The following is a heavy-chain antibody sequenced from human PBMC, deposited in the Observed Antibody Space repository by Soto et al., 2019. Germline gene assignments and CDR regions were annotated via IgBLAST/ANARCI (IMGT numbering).Heavy chain of an antibody. CDR2: INPNGGST. D-gene: IGHD6-6*01. CDR3: TRGLASGDY. V-gene: IGHV1-46*03. Sequence: QVQLVQPGAEVKKPGASVKFSCKASGYIFTNFYIHWVRQAPGQGLEWIGIINPNGGSTNYAQNFQGRVTMTRDTSTSTVYMDLSSLRFEDTAVYYCTRGLASGDYWGQGTLIIVSS. J-gene: IGHJ4*02. CDR1: GYIFTNFY.